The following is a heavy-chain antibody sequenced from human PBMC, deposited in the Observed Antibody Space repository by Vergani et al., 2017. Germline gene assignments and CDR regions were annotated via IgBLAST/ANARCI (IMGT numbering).Heavy chain of an antibody. CDR1: GFTFSSYE. CDR2: ISSSGSTI. Sequence: EVQLVESGGGLVQPGGSLRLSCAASGFTFSSYEMNWVRQAPGKGLEWVSYISSSGSTIYYADSVKGRFTISRDNAKNSLYLQMNSLRAADTAVYYCAREVDDTAMVAFDYWGQGTLVTVSS. V-gene: IGHV3-48*03. D-gene: IGHD5-18*01. CDR3: AREVDDTAMVAFDY. J-gene: IGHJ4*02.